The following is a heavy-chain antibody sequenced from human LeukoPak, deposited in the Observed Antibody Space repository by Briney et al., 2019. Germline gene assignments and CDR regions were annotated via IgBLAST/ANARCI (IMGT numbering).Heavy chain of an antibody. Sequence: SETLSLTCAVYGGSFSGYYWSWIRQPPGKGLEWLGETNRSGSTNYNPSLKSRVTISVDTSKNQFSLKLSSVTAADTAVYYCARERHYDSSGYYYGYYYYMDVWGKGTTVTVSS. CDR1: GGSFSGYY. CDR3: ARERHYDSSGYYYGYYYYMDV. CDR2: TNRSGST. D-gene: IGHD3-22*01. J-gene: IGHJ6*03. V-gene: IGHV4-34*01.